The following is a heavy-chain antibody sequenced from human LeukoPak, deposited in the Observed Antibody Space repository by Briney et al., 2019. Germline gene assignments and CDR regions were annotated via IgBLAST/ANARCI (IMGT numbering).Heavy chain of an antibody. CDR2: IWFDGSKK. CDR1: GFAFRTYG. V-gene: IGHV3-33*01. J-gene: IGHJ4*02. CDR3: ARVGGGSYYFDY. Sequence: GGSLRLSCAASGFAFRTYGMHWVRQAPGKWLEWVAIIWFDGSKKYYADSVKGRFTISRDNSKNTLYLQMNSLRVEDTAVYYCARVGGGSYYFDYWGQGTLVTVSS. D-gene: IGHD1-26*01.